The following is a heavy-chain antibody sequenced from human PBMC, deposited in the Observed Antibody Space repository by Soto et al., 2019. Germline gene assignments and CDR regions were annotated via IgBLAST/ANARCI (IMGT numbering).Heavy chain of an antibody. CDR1: GFTFSSYS. D-gene: IGHD5-18*01. J-gene: IGHJ5*02. V-gene: IGHV3-21*01. CDR3: ARGYCYGYGWFDP. Sequence: PAGSLRLPCAASGFTFSSYSMNWVRQAPGKGLEWVSSISSSSSYIYYADSVKGRFTISRDNAKNSLYLQMNSLRAEDTAVYYCARGYCYGYGWFDPWGQGTLVTVSS. CDR2: ISSSSSYI.